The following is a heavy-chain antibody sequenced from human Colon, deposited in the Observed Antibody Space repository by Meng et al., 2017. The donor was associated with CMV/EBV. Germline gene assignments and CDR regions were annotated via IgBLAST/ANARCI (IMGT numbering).Heavy chain of an antibody. Sequence: GGSLRLSCAASGFTFTNYWMSWVRQAPGKGLEWVANINQDGSEKYYVDSVKGRFTISRDNAKNSLYLQMNSLRAEDTAFYYCARINDYGGAHYGMDVWGQGTTVTVSS. CDR1: GFTFTNYW. D-gene: IGHD4/OR15-4a*01. CDR3: ARINDYGGAHYGMDV. V-gene: IGHV3-7*01. CDR2: INQDGSEK. J-gene: IGHJ6*02.